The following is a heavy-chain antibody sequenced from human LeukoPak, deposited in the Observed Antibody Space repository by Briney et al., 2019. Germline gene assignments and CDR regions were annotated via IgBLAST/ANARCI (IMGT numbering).Heavy chain of an antibody. D-gene: IGHD3-22*01. J-gene: IGHJ3*02. V-gene: IGHV3-23*01. Sequence: PGGSLRLSCAASGFTFSSYSVDWVRQAPGKGLEWVSAISGSGGNTYYADSVKGRFTISRDNSKNTLYLQMNSLRAEDTASYYCARSYDTSGYYLYAFDIWGQGTMVTVSS. CDR1: GFTFSSYS. CDR3: ARSYDTSGYYLYAFDI. CDR2: ISGSGGNT.